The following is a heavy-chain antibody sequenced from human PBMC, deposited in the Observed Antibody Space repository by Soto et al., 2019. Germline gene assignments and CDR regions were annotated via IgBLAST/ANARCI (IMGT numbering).Heavy chain of an antibody. CDR1: GFTFSSYG. CDR3: ARDLYYGSGSYYPDY. V-gene: IGHV3-33*01. CDR2: IWYDGSNK. D-gene: IGHD3-10*01. J-gene: IGHJ4*02. Sequence: PGGSLRLSCAASGFTFSSYGMHWVRQAPGKGLEWVAVIWYDGSNKYYADSVKGRFTISRDNSKNTLYLQMNSLRAEDTAVYYCARDLYYGSGSYYPDYWGQGTLVTVS.